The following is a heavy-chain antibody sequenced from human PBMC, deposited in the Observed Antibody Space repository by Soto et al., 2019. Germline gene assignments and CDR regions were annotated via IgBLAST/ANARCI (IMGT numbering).Heavy chain of an antibody. V-gene: IGHV5-51*01. D-gene: IGHD3-10*01. J-gene: IGHJ4*02. CDR1: GYTFDNYW. Sequence: GESLKISCKGSGYTFDNYWIGWVRQMPGKGLEWMAIIYPGDSDRRYSPSFQGQVTISADQSISTAYLQWSSLKTSDTANYYCVRYRSRDYYYGMDVWGQGTLVTVSS. CDR2: IYPGDSDR. CDR3: VRYRSRDYYYGMDV.